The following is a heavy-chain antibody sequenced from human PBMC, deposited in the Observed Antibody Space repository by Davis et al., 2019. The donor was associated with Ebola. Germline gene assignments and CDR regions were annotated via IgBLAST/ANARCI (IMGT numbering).Heavy chain of an antibody. CDR1: GYTFTSYD. CDR2: MNPNSGNT. Sequence: ASVQVSCKASGYTFTSYDINWVRQATGQGFEWMGWMNPNSGNTGYAQKFQGRITMTRNTSISTAYMELSSLRSKDTAVYYCARAPTWSEINYYCFDYWGQGTLVTVSS. J-gene: IGHJ4*02. CDR3: ARAPTWSEINYYCFDY. D-gene: IGHD3-10*01. V-gene: IGHV1-8*01.